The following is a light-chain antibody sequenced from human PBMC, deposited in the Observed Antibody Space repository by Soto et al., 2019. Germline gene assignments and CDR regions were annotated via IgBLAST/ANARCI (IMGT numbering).Light chain of an antibody. CDR1: RDISSW. V-gene: IGKV1-12*01. Sequence: DIQLTQSPSSVSASVGDRVTITCRASRDISSWLAWYQQKPGQAPNILVFAASTLQRGVPTRFSGRGSGTEFTLTIDSLQPEDFATYYCQQADSLPLTFGGGTRWISN. J-gene: IGKJ4*01. CDR2: AAS. CDR3: QQADSLPLT.